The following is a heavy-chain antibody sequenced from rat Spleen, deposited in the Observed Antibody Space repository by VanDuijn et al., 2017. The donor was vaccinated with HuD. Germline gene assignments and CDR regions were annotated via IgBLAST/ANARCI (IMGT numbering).Heavy chain of an antibody. J-gene: IGHJ4*01. Sequence: EVQVVETGGSLVQPGKSLKLTCATPGFIFSNYGMHWIRQTPTKGLEWFASISPSGVITNYRDSVKGRFTISRDKGRSAVYLQMDSLRSEDTATYYCATDGYYDGTYYSVYVMDAWGQGASVTVSS. V-gene: IGHV5-19*01. D-gene: IGHD1-12*02. CDR2: ISPSGVIT. CDR3: ATDGYYDGTYYSVYVMDA. CDR1: GFIFSNYG.